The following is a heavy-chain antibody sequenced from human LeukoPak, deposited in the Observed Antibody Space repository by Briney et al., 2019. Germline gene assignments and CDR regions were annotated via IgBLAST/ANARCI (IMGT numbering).Heavy chain of an antibody. J-gene: IGHJ5*02. Sequence: SVKVSCKASGGTFSNFVFSWVRQAPGQGLEWMGGIIPFFDTSSYAQTFQGRVTITADESTNTAYMELSSLRSEDTAVYYCARGLTDGSGIYLNWFDPWGQGTLVTVSS. V-gene: IGHV1-69*13. D-gene: IGHD3-10*01. CDR3: ARGLTDGSGIYLNWFDP. CDR2: IIPFFDTS. CDR1: GGTFSNFV.